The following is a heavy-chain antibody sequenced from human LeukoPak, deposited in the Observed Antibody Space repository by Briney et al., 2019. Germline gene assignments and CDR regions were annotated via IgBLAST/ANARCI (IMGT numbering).Heavy chain of an antibody. Sequence: GIIAIFGKTNYAQKFQGRVTITADESTSTAYMELSSLRSEDTAVYYCARNVGYYDSSGYPYWGQGTLVTVSS. CDR3: ARNVGYYDSSGYPY. D-gene: IGHD3-22*01. J-gene: IGHJ4*02. CDR2: IIAIFGKT. V-gene: IGHV1-69*01.